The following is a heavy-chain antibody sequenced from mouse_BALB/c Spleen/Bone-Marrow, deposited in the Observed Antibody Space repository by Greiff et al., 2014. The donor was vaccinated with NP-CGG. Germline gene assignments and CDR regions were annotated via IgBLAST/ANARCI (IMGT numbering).Heavy chain of an antibody. J-gene: IGHJ2*01. CDR1: GYSFTGYF. Sequence: VQLQQSGPELVKPGASVKISCKASGYSFTGYFMNWVMQSHGKSLEWIGRINPYNGDTFYNQKFKGKATSTVDKSSSTAHMELRSLASEDSAVYYCARSGYYGSSYFDYWGQGTTLTVSS. V-gene: IGHV1-20*02. D-gene: IGHD1-1*01. CDR3: ARSGYYGSSYFDY. CDR2: INPYNGDT.